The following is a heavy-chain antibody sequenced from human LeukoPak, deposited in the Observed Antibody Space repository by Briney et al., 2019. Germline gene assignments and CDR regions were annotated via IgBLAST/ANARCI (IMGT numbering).Heavy chain of an antibody. CDR2: IYYSVST. D-gene: IGHD3-22*01. Sequence: SGTLSLTCTVSGGSIIHGVYYWRWIRDPPRKGLEWIGYIYYSVSTYYNPPLQSRVTISVDTSKNQFSLKLSSVTAAETAVYYCARVDSSGPKVDYWGQGTLVTVSS. V-gene: IGHV4-31*03. CDR3: ARVDSSGPKVDY. J-gene: IGHJ4*02. CDR1: GGSIIHGVYY.